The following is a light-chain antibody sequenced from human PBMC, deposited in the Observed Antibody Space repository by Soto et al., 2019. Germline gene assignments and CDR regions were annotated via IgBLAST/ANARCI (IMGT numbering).Light chain of an antibody. CDR2: DVS. CDR1: NNDVGAYNY. J-gene: IGLJ3*02. Sequence: QSALTQPVSVSGSPGQSITISCTGSNNDVGAYNYVSWYQQHPGKAPKTMIYDVSNRPSGVSNRFSGSKSGNTASLTISGLQAEDEADYYCSSYTRSSTVVFGGGTKLTVL. CDR3: SSYTRSSTVV. V-gene: IGLV2-14*03.